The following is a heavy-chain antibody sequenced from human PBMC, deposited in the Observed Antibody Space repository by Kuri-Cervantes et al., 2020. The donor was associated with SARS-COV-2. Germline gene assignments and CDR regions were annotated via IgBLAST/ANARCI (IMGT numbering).Heavy chain of an antibody. V-gene: IGHV3-72*01. CDR2: SKNRNNGYTT. D-gene: IGHD3-9*01. CDR1: GFTFSDHY. CDR3: GRVRCDILTCRYGMDV. Sequence: LSLTCAASGFTFSDHYLDWIRQAPGKGLEWVGRSKNRNNGYTTEYAASVEGRFTISRDVSKHSLYLQMNSLRLEDAAVYYCGRVRCDILTCRYGMDVWGQGTTVTVSS. J-gene: IGHJ6*02.